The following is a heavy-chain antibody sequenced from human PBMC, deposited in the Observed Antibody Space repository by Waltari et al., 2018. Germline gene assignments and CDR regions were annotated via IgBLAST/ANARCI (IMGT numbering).Heavy chain of an antibody. CDR3: AKTIDY. CDR1: AFTFSTYN. J-gene: IGHJ4*02. V-gene: IGHV3-48*01. Sequence: EVQLVESGGGLVQPGGSLRRSCAASAFTFSTYNMNWVRQAPGQGLEWVSYISSDSSTIYYADSVRGRFTISRDNVKNSLYLQMNSLRAEDTAVYYCAKTIDYWGQGTLVTVSS. CDR2: ISSDSSTI.